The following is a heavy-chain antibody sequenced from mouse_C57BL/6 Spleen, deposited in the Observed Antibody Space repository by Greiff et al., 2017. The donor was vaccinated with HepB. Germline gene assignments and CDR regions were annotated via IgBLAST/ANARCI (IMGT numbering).Heavy chain of an antibody. J-gene: IGHJ4*01. CDR2: INPYNGGT. D-gene: IGHD2-4*01. Sequence: EVQLQQSGPVLVKPGASVKMSCKASGYTFTDYYMNWVKQSHGKSLEWIGVINPYNGGTSYNQKFKGKATLTVDKSSSTAYMELNSLTSEDSAVYYCARLEPYDYEYYYAMDYWGQGTSVTVSS. V-gene: IGHV1-19*01. CDR1: GYTFTDYY. CDR3: ARLEPYDYEYYYAMDY.